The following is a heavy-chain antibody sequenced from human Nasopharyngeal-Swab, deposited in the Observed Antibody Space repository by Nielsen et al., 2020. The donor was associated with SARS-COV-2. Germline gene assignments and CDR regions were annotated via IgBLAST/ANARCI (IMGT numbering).Heavy chain of an antibody. CDR3: VRDHCATTACRFDY. Sequence: GESLKISCPASGFTFSSSGINWVRQAPGKGLEWVSYISSSATTISYADSVKGRFTISRDNAKNSLYLQMDSLRDEDTAVYYCVRDHCATTACRFDYWGQGTLVTVSS. J-gene: IGHJ4*02. CDR1: GFTFSSSG. CDR2: ISSSATTI. V-gene: IGHV3-48*02. D-gene: IGHD1-26*01.